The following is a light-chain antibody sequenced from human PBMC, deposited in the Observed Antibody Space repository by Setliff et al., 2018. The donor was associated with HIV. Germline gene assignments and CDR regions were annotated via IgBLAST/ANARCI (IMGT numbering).Light chain of an antibody. CDR3: SSYAGSNTCV. J-gene: IGLJ1*01. CDR2: EVN. V-gene: IGLV2-8*01. CDR1: NGDVGGYKY. Sequence: SVLAQPRSVSGAPGHAVTITCTGTNGDVGGYKYVSWYQHHPGKAPKLMIYEVNKRPSGVPDRFSGSRSGNTASLTVSGLQAEDEAVYYCSSYAGSNTCVFGTGTKVTVL.